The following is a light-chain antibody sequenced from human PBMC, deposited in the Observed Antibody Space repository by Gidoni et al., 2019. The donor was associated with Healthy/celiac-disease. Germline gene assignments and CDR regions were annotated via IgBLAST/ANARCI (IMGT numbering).Light chain of an antibody. J-gene: IGKJ2*01. V-gene: IGKV3-20*01. Sequence: DIVLTQSPGTLSLSPGERATLSCRASQSVSSSYLAWYQQKPGQAPRPLIYGASSRATGIPDRFSGSGSGTDFTLTISRLEPEDFAVYYCQQYGSSHGYTFGQGTKLEIK. CDR2: GAS. CDR1: QSVSSSY. CDR3: QQYGSSHGYT.